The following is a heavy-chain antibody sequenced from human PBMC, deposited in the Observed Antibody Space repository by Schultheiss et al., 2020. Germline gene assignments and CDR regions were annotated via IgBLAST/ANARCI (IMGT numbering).Heavy chain of an antibody. CDR2: IYYSGST. D-gene: IGHD3-16*02. J-gene: IGHJ6*02. V-gene: IGHV4-59*12. CDR1: GGSISSYY. Sequence: SETLSLTCTVSGGSISSYYWSWIRKPPGKGLEWIGYIYYSGSTNYNPSLKSRVTISVDTSKNQFSLQLNSVTPEDTAVYYCARDYRAALLDYGMDVWGQGTTVTVSS. CDR3: ARDYRAALLDYGMDV.